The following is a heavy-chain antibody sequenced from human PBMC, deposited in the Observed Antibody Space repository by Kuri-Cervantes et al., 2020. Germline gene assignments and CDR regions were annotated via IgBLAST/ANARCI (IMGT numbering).Heavy chain of an antibody. Sequence: GESLKISCAASGFTFSSYWMSWVRQAPGKGLEWVANIKQDGSEKYYVDSVKGRFTISRDNAKNSLYLQMNSLRAEDTAVYYCARGIGGFDPWGQGTLVTVSS. CDR2: IKQDGSEK. CDR1: GFTFSSYW. CDR3: ARGIGGFDP. J-gene: IGHJ5*02. V-gene: IGHV3-7*01.